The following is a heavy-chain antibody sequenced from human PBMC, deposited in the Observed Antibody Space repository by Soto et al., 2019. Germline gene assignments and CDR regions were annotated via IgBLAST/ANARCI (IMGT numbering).Heavy chain of an antibody. CDR1: GFPFSNYW. J-gene: IGHJ4*02. D-gene: IGHD2-15*01. Sequence: EVQLVESGGGLVQPGESRRPSCAASGFPFSNYWRHWVRQAPGKGLVWVSRIDSDGSRITYADFVKGRFTISRDNAKNTVYLHMNSLTAEDTAVYYCVRTSLVVAVATREDFWGQGTLVTVSS. CDR3: VRTSLVVAVATREDF. V-gene: IGHV3-74*01. CDR2: IDSDGSRI.